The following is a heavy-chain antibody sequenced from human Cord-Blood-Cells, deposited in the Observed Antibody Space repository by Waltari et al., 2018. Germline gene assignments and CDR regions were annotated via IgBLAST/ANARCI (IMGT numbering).Heavy chain of an antibody. V-gene: IGHV3-23*01. J-gene: IGHJ2*01. CDR1: GFTFISYA. D-gene: IGHD2-2*01. Sequence: EVQLLESGGGLVQPGGSLRLSCAASGFTFISYAMSWVRQAPGKGLEWVSAISGSGGSTYYADSVKGRFTISRDNSKNTLYLQMNSLRAEDTAVYYCAKGVDCSSTSCYWYFDLWGRGTLVTVSS. CDR2: ISGSGGST. CDR3: AKGVDCSSTSCYWYFDL.